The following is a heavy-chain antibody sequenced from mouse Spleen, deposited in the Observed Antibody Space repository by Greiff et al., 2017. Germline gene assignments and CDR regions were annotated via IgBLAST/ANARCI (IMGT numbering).Heavy chain of an antibody. CDR2: IHPNSGST. CDR1: GYTFTSYW. J-gene: IGHJ3*01. D-gene: IGHD2-1*01. CDR3: ASPNYGFAY. Sequence: QVQLKQPGAELVKPGASVKLSCKASGYTFTSYWMHWVKQRPGQGLEWIGMIHPNSGSTNYNEKFKSKATLTVDKSSSTAYMQLSSLTSEDSAVYYCASPNYGFAYWGQGTLVTVSA. V-gene: IGHV1-64*01.